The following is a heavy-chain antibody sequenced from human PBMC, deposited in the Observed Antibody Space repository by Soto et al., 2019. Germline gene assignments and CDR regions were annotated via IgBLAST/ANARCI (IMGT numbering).Heavy chain of an antibody. CDR3: ARESEDLTSNFDY. CDR2: ISSTTNYI. CDR1: GFTFTRYS. Sequence: PVGSLRLSCAASGFTFTRYSMNWVRQAPGKGLEWVSSISSTTNYIYYADSMKGRFTVSRDNAKNPVYLEMNSLSAEDTAVYYCARESEDLTSNFDYWGQGTLVTVSS. J-gene: IGHJ4*02. V-gene: IGHV3-21*01.